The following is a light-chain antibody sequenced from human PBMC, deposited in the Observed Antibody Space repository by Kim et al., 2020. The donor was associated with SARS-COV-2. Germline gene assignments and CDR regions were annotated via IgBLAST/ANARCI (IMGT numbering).Light chain of an antibody. CDR1: SSDVGSYNL. CDR3: CSYASSFTLV. Sequence: QSALTQPASVSGSPGQSITISCTGTSSDVGSYNLVSWYQQHPGKVPKLMIYEVTERPSGVSNRFSGSKSGNTASLTISGLQAEDEADYYCCSYASSFTLVFGGGTQLTVL. CDR2: EVT. J-gene: IGLJ3*02. V-gene: IGLV2-23*02.